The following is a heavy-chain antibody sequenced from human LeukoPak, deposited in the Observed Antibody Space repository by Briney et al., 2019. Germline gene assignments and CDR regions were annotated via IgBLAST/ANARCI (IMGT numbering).Heavy chain of an antibody. CDR1: GFTFSSYE. J-gene: IGHJ4*02. CDR2: ISSSSSYI. V-gene: IGHV3-21*01. CDR3: ARDRYYYDSSGYYLFDY. D-gene: IGHD3-22*01. Sequence: GGSLRLSCAASGFTFSSYEMNWVRQAPGKGLEWVSSISSSSSYIYYADSVKGRFTISRDNAKKSLYLQMNSLRAEDTAVYYCARDRYYYDSSGYYLFDYWGQGTLVTVSS.